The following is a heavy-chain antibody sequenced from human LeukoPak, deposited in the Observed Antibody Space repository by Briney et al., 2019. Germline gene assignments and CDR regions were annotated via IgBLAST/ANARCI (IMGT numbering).Heavy chain of an antibody. CDR3: ARGSYDILTGYPY. D-gene: IGHD3-9*01. V-gene: IGHV4-30-4*01. CDR2: IYYSGST. J-gene: IGHJ4*02. Sequence: SETLSLTCTVSGGPISSGDYYWSWIRQPPGKGLEWIGYIYYSGSTYYNPSLKSRVTISVDTSKNQFSLKLSSVTAADTAVYYCARGSYDILTGYPYWGQGTLVTVSS. CDR1: GGPISSGDYY.